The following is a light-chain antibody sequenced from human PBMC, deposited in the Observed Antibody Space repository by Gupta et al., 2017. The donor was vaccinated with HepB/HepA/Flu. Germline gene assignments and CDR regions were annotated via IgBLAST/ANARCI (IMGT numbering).Light chain of an antibody. V-gene: IGKV3-15*01. CDR1: QSVSSN. J-gene: IGKJ3*01. CDR3: QQDNNLHT. Sequence: EIVMTQSPATLSVSPGERATLSCRASQSVSSNLAWYQQKPGQAPRLLIYGASTRATGIPARFSGSGSGTEFTLASSSRQYEDFAVYYWQQDNNLHTFGPGTKVDIK. CDR2: GAS.